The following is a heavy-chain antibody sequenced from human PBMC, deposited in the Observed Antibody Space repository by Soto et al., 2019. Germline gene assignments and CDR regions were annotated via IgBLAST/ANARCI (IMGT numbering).Heavy chain of an antibody. V-gene: IGHV1-69*01. Sequence: ARYAQKFQGRVTITADESTSTAYMELSSLRSDDTAVYYCASDDCVSETGLLPAAIDGIDVWGQGTTVTVSS. CDR3: ASDDCVSETGLLPAAIDGIDV. CDR2: A. J-gene: IGHJ6*02. D-gene: IGHD2-2*01.